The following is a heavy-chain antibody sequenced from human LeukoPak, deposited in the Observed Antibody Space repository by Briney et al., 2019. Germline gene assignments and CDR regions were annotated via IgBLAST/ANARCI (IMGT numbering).Heavy chain of an antibody. CDR3: ARDLEGYCSGGTCYVDY. V-gene: IGHV1-2*02. CDR1: GYTFTGYY. CDR2: INPNSGGT. J-gene: IGHJ4*02. D-gene: IGHD2-15*01. Sequence: ASVKVSCKASGYTFTGYYMHWVRQAPGQGLEWMGWINPNSGGTNYAQKFQGRVTMIRDTSISTAYMELSSLRSDDTAVHYCARDLEGYCSGGTCYVDYWGQADLVTVSS.